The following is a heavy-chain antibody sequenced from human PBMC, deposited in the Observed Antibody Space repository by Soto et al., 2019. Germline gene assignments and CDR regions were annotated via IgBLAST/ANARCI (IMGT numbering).Heavy chain of an antibody. CDR2: ISGYNGNT. D-gene: IGHD3-22*01. CDR3: ARRYYYDSFGCSMYFGC. V-gene: IGHV1-18*04. Sequence: ASVKVSCKASGYTFTTHCIDWIRQAPGQGLEWMGWISGYNGNTKYAQKLQGRVTMTTDTSTSTVYMELRSLRSDDTAVFYCARRYYYDSFGCSMYFGCWGQGTLVTVSS. CDR1: GYTFTTHC. J-gene: IGHJ4*02.